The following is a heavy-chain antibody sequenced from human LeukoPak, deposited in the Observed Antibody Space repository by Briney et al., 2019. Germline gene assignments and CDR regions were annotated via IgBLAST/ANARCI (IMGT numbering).Heavy chain of an antibody. CDR3: ARGDSSGCYFSALNYYYGMDV. CDR1: GGSISSYY. J-gene: IGHJ6*02. D-gene: IGHD6-19*01. CDR2: IYYSGST. V-gene: IGHV4-59*12. Sequence: SETLSLTCTVSGGSISSYYWSWIRQPPGKGLEWIGYIYYSGSTNYNPSLKSRVTISVDTSKNQFSLKLSSVTAADTAVYYCARGDSSGCYFSALNYYYGMDVWGQGTTVTVSS.